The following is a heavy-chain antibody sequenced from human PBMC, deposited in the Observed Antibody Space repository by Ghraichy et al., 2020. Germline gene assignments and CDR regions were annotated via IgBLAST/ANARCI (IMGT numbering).Heavy chain of an antibody. V-gene: IGHV1-18*04. CDR1: GYTLNTYG. Sequence: ASVKVSCKASGYTLNTYGISWVRQVPGQGLEWMGWINYNTGDPAYAQKFLGRVTMTTDTSMNTAYMELRSLASADTALYYCARERPELGDAFDVWGQGTRVTVSS. CDR3: ARERPELGDAFDV. CDR2: INYNTGDP. D-gene: IGHD3-10*01. J-gene: IGHJ3*01.